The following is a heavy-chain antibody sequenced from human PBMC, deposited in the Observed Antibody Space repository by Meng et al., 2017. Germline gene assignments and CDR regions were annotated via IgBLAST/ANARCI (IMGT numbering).Heavy chain of an antibody. CDR2: INPNSGGT. CDR3: ARDSSVLRYFDWLSHLRY. V-gene: IGHV1-2*02. Sequence: ASVKVSCKASGYTFTGYYMHWVRQAPGQGLEWMGWINPNSGGTNYAQKFQGRVTMTRDTSISTAYMELSRLRSDDTAVYYCARDSSVLRYFDWLSHLRYWGQGTLVTVSS. CDR1: GYTFTGYY. D-gene: IGHD3-9*01. J-gene: IGHJ4*02.